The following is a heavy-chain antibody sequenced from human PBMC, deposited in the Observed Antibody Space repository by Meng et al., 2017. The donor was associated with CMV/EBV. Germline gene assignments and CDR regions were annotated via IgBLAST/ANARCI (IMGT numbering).Heavy chain of an antibody. CDR2: INWNGGST. J-gene: IGHJ6*02. CDR3: ARVSSPEYYYGMDV. Sequence: GESLKISCAASGFTFDDYGMSWVRQAPGKGLGWVSGINWNGGSTGYADSVKGRFTISRDNAKNSLYLQMNSLRAEDTALYHCARVSSPEYYYGMDVWGQGTTVTVSS. V-gene: IGHV3-20*01. CDR1: GFTFDDYG.